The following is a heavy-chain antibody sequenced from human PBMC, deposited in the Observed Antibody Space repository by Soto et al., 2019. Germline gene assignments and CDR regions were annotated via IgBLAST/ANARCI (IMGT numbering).Heavy chain of an antibody. CDR2: IYWDDDK. V-gene: IGHV2-5*02. D-gene: IGHD3-3*01. Sequence: SGPTLVNPTQTLTLTCTFSGFSLSTSGVGVGWIRQPPGKALEWLALIYWDDDKRYSPSLKSRLTITKDTSKNQVVLKMTNMDPVATATYYCAHTGDRLTTIFGVVREATNWFDPWGQGTLVTVSS. J-gene: IGHJ5*02. CDR1: GFSLSTSGVG. CDR3: AHTGDRLTTIFGVVREATNWFDP.